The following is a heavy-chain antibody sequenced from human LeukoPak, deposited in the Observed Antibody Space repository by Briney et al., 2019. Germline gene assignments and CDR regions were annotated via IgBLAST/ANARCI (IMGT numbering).Heavy chain of an antibody. V-gene: IGHV4-34*01. CDR2: IYYSGST. D-gene: IGHD1-26*01. CDR3: ATLPPGAFDI. J-gene: IGHJ3*02. CDR1: GGSFSGYY. Sequence: SETLSLTCAVYGGSFSGYYWSWIRQPPGKGLEWIGSIYYSGSTYYNPSLKSRVTISVDTSKNQFSLKLSSVTAADTAVYYCATLPPGAFDIWGQGTMVTVSS.